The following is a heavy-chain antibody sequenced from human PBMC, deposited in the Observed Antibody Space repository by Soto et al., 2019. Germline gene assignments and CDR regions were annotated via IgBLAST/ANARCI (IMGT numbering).Heavy chain of an antibody. V-gene: IGHV3-48*01. CDR1: GFTFSSYS. CDR2: ISSSSTI. J-gene: IGHJ5*02. Sequence: GGSLRLSCAASGFTFSSYSMNWVRQAPGKGLEWVSYISSSSTIYYADSVKGRFTISRDNAKNPLFLQMNSLRAEDTAVYYCARGAYLNWFDPWGQGTLVTVSS. CDR3: ARGAYLNWFDP.